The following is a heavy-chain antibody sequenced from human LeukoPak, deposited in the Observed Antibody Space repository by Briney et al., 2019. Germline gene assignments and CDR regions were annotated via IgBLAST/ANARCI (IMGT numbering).Heavy chain of an antibody. D-gene: IGHD3-3*01. V-gene: IGHV4-59*08. Sequence: SETLSLTCTVSGDSISSYYWSWIRQPPGKGLEWIGHIYGSESTNYNPPLKSRVTISIDTSRNQFSLKLTSVTAADTAVYYCARGRNYDFWSSYYCFDYWGQGTLVTVSS. CDR1: GDSISSYY. CDR2: IYGSEST. CDR3: ARGRNYDFWSSYYCFDY. J-gene: IGHJ4*02.